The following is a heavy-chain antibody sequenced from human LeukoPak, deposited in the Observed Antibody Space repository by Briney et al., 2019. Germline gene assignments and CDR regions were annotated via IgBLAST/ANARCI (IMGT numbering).Heavy chain of an antibody. CDR1: GGTFSSYA. Sequence: SVQVSCKASGGTFSSYAISWVRQAPGQGLEWMGGIIPIFGTANYAQKFQGRGTITADESTSTAYMELISLRSEDTAVYYCARESGIVVVPAAAFDIWGQGTMVTVSS. CDR2: IIPIFGTA. D-gene: IGHD2-2*01. CDR3: ARESGIVVVPAAAFDI. V-gene: IGHV1-69*13. J-gene: IGHJ3*02.